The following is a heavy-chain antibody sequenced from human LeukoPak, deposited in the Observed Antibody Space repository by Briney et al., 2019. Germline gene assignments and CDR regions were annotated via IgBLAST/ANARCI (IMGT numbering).Heavy chain of an antibody. Sequence: GRSLRLSCAAPGFTFSTYGMHWVRQAPGKGLDWVAVVSYDGINKYYADSVKGRFTISRDNSKNTLYLQMNSLRAEDTAVYYCAKDWGNWGYGYYFDHWGQGTLVTVSS. D-gene: IGHD7-27*01. CDR1: GFTFSTYG. CDR3: AKDWGNWGYGYYFDH. V-gene: IGHV3-30*18. J-gene: IGHJ4*02. CDR2: VSYDGINK.